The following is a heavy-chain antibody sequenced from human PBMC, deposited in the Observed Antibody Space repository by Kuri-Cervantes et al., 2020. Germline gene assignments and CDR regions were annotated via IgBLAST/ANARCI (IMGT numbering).Heavy chain of an antibody. CDR3: ARAALAVADDWYFDL. V-gene: IGHV3-11*04. CDR2: ITSSGGII. CDR1: GFTFRDYY. J-gene: IGHJ2*01. D-gene: IGHD6-19*01. Sequence: GESLKISCAASGFTFRDYYMSWIRQAPGKGLEWVSHITSSGGIIYYADSVKGRFTISRDNAKNSLYLQMNSLRSEDTALYYCARAALAVADDWYFDLWGRGTLVTVSS.